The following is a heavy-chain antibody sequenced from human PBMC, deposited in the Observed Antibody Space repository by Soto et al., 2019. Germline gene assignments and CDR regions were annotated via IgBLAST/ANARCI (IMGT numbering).Heavy chain of an antibody. CDR2: ISGSGGST. V-gene: IGHV3-23*01. J-gene: IGHJ3*02. Sequence: GGSLRLSCAASGFTFSSYAMSWVRQAPGKGLEWVSAISGSGGSTYYADSAKGRFTISRDNSKNTLYLQMNSLRAEDTAVYYCAVSCGWNLDAFDIWGQGTMDTVS. D-gene: IGHD3-22*01. CDR1: GFTFSSYA. CDR3: AVSCGWNLDAFDI.